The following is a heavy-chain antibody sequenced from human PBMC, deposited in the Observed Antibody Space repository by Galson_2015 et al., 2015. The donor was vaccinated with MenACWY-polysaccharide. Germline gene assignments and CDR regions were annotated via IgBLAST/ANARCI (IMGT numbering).Heavy chain of an antibody. D-gene: IGHD3-22*01. CDR3: ARESHHDSSGYPDY. V-gene: IGHV3-74*01. CDR1: GFVFSSSW. Sequence: SLRLSCAGSGFVFSSSWMHWVRQAPGKGLVWVSRINIDGSVTNYADSVKGRFTISRDNAKNTLYLQMNSLRAEDTALYYCARESHHDSSGYPDYWGQGTLATVSS. J-gene: IGHJ4*02. CDR2: INIDGSVT.